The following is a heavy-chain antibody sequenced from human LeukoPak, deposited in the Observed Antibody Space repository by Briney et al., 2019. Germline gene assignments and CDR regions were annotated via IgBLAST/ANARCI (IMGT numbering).Heavy chain of an antibody. CDR1: GGTFSSYA. D-gene: IGHD2-2*01. CDR2: IIPIFGTA. J-gene: IGHJ4*02. V-gene: IGHV1-69*05. CDR3: ARDCSSTSCYGQLPSYYFDY. Sequence: SVKVSCKASGGTFSSYAISWVRQAPGQGLEWMGRIIPIFGTANYARKFQGRVAITTDESTSTAYMELSSLRSEDTAVYYCARDCSSTSCYGQLPSYYFDYWGQGTLVTVSS.